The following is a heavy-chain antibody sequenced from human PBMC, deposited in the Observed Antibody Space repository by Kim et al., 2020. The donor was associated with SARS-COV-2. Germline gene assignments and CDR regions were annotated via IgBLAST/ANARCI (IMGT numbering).Heavy chain of an antibody. V-gene: IGHV6-1*01. D-gene: IGHD4-17*01. J-gene: IGHJ4*02. Sequence: VSVRSRITINPNTTKNQFSLQLNSVTPEDTAVYYCARERDYGGNSADFDYWGQGTLVTVSS. CDR3: ARERDYGGNSADFDY.